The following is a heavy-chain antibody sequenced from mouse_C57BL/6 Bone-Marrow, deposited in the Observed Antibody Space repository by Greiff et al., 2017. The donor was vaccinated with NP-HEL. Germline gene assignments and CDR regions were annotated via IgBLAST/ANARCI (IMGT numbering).Heavy chain of an antibody. V-gene: IGHV5-2*01. D-gene: IGHD2-13*01. Sequence: DVHLVESGGGLVQPGESLKLSCESNEYEFPSHDMSWVRKTPEKRLELVAAINSDGGCTYYTDNLESRFTISRDNTKKTVYLQMSSLRSEDTALYYCARTTIVTPYAMDYWGQGTSVTVSS. CDR3: ARTTIVTPYAMDY. CDR2: INSDGGCT. J-gene: IGHJ4*01. CDR1: EYEFPSHD.